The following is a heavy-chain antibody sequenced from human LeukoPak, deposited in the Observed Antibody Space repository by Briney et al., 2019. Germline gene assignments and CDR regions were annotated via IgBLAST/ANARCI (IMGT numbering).Heavy chain of an antibody. CDR2: ISWHGETT. Sequence: GGSLRLSCAASGFTFDDYAMHWVRQAPGKGLERVSFISWHGETTYYSDSVKGRFTISRDSSKNSLSLQMNSLRTEDTAVYYCAKGGYCSSTSCYNFDYWGQGTLVTVSS. CDR1: GFTFDDYA. CDR3: AKGGYCSSTSCYNFDY. V-gene: IGHV3-43D*03. J-gene: IGHJ4*02. D-gene: IGHD2-2*02.